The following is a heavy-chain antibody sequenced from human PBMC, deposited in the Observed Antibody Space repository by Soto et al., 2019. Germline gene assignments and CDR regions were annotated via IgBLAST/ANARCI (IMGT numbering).Heavy chain of an antibody. Sequence: PSETLSLTCTVSGDSISSGGNYWSWIRQHPGKGLEWIGYIYYSGSTYYNPSLKSRVTISVDTSKNQFSLRLSSVTAADTAVYYCARDSQEDYGSGSYYKWFDPWGQGTLVTVSS. CDR2: IYYSGST. D-gene: IGHD3-10*01. CDR1: GDSISSGGNY. J-gene: IGHJ5*02. V-gene: IGHV4-31*03. CDR3: ARDSQEDYGSGSYYKWFDP.